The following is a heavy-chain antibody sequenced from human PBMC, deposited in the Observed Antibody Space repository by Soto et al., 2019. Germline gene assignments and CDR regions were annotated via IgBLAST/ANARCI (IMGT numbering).Heavy chain of an antibody. J-gene: IGHJ3*02. CDR3: ARDGLRLRDAFHI. D-gene: IGHD6-25*01. V-gene: IGHV4-30-4*01. Sequence: QVQLQESGPGLVKASQTLSLTCSVSGDSIKGGDYYYNWIRQSPVKGLEWIGHIHDGGSTYYNPSLESRVTISIDRSENQFSLKLTSVTAADTAVYYCARDGLRLRDAFHIWGLGTMVNVSS. CDR2: IHDGGST. CDR1: GDSIKGGDYY.